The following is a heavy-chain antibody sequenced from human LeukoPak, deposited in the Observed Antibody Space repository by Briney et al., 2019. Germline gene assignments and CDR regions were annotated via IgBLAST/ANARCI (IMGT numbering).Heavy chain of an antibody. CDR3: ASGATTPYYFDY. CDR2: ISSSYNYI. V-gene: IGHV3-21*01. Sequence: KAGGSLRLSCAASGFTFSSYSMNWVRQAPGKGLEWVSSISSSYNYIYYADSVKGRFTISRDNAKNSLYLQMNSLRAEDTAVYYCASGATTPYYFDYWGQGTLVTVSS. J-gene: IGHJ4*02. D-gene: IGHD4/OR15-4a*01. CDR1: GFTFSSYS.